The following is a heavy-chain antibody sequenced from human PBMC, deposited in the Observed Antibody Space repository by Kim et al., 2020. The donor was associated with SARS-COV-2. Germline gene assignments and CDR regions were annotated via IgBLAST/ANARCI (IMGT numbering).Heavy chain of an antibody. CDR3: ARENYNGMDV. J-gene: IGHJ6*02. CDR2: KYSSGST. Sequence: SETLSLTCTVSGCSMSSYYWTWIRQPPGKGLEWIGYKYSSGSTNYNPSLKSRVTISEDTSKNQLSLKLTSVTAAETAVYYCARENYNGMDVWGQGTTVTVPS. V-gene: IGHV4-59*13. D-gene: IGHD3-10*01. CDR1: GCSMSSYY.